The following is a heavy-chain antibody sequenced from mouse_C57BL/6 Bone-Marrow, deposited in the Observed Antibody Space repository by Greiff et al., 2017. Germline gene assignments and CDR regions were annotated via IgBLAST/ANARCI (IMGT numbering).Heavy chain of an antibody. V-gene: IGHV1-80*01. CDR3: AYLLWLRRGYFDV. Sequence: QVQLQQSGAELVKPGASVKISCKASCYAFSSYWLHWVKQRPGQGLEWIGQIYPGDGATNYNGKVKGNATLTAYKSSSTAYIQLRGLTSEDSAVYFCAYLLWLRRGYFDVWGTGTTVTVSS. D-gene: IGHD2-2*01. J-gene: IGHJ1*03. CDR1: CYAFSSYW. CDR2: IYPGDGAT.